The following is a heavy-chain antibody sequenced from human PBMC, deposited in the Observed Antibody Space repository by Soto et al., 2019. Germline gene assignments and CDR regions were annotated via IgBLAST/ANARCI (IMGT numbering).Heavy chain of an antibody. J-gene: IGHJ4*02. V-gene: IGHV1-58*01. Sequence: ASVKVSCKASGFTFTSSAVQWVRQARGQRLEWIGWIVVGSGNTNYAQKFQERVTITRDMSTSTAYMELSSLRSEDTAVYYCAAGQDYYDSSGYYYGDYWGQGTLVTVSS. D-gene: IGHD3-22*01. CDR2: IVVGSGNT. CDR3: AAGQDYYDSSGYYYGDY. CDR1: GFTFTSSA.